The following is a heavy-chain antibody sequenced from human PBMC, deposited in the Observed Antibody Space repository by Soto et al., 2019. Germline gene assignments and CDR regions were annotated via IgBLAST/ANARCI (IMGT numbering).Heavy chain of an antibody. CDR3: ARGGSTSWLRALDL. CDR1: GFTFSNYY. Sequence: EVQLVESGGGLVQPGGSLRLSCAVSGFTFSNYYMQWVRQGPGKGLVYVARIDFDGRSTVHADSVKGRFTISRDNAKNTLYLQMNRLGAEDTGVYYCARGGSTSWLRALDLWGQGTLVTVSS. V-gene: IGHV3-74*01. CDR2: IDFDGRST. D-gene: IGHD6-13*01. J-gene: IGHJ5*02.